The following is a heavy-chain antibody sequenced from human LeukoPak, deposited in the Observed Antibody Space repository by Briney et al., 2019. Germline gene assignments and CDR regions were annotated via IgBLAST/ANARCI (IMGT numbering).Heavy chain of an antibody. V-gene: IGHV4-59*08. CDR1: GASISSYY. J-gene: IGHJ4*02. CDR2: MYYSGST. Sequence: SETLSLTCTVSGASISSYYWSWIRQPPGKGLEWIAFMYYSGSTNYNPSLKSRVTISVDTSRNQFSLKLTSVTAADTAVYYCAKVSDRDSSGYYWGFEYWGQGTLVTVSS. D-gene: IGHD3-22*01. CDR3: AKVSDRDSSGYYWGFEY.